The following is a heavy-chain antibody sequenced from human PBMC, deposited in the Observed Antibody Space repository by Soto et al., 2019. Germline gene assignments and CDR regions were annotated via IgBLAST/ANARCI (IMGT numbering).Heavy chain of an antibody. V-gene: IGHV3-74*01. CDR3: ARYKLGYYYDSSGYYAFDY. CDR1: GFTFSSYW. Sequence: EVQLVESGGGLVQPGGSLRLSCAASGFTFSSYWMHWVRQAPGKGLVWVSRINSDGSSTSYADSVKGRFTISRDNAXNXLXXQMNSLRAEDTAVYYCARYKLGYYYDSSGYYAFDYWGQGTLVTVSS. CDR2: INSDGSST. J-gene: IGHJ4*02. D-gene: IGHD3-22*01.